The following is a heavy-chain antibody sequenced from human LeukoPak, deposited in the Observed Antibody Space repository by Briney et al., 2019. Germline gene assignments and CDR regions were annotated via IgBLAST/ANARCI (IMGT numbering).Heavy chain of an antibody. J-gene: IGHJ4*02. CDR3: ARADSSGWSYYFDY. CDR1: GGSISSYY. Sequence: PSETLSLTCTVSGGSISSYYWSWIRQPPGXXXEWIGYIYYSGSTNYNPSLKSRVTISVDTSKNQFSLKLSSVTAADTAVYYCARADSSGWSYYFDYWGQGTLVTVSS. V-gene: IGHV4-59*01. CDR2: IYYSGST. D-gene: IGHD6-19*01.